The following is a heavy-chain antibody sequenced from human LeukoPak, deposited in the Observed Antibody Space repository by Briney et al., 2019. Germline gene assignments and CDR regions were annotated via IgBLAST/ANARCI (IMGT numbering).Heavy chain of an antibody. V-gene: IGHV3-7*01. J-gene: IGHJ4*02. CDR3: ARVGGKESYYFDY. CDR1: GFTFSSYW. Sequence: AGGSLRLSCAASGFTFSSYWMSWVRQAPGKGLEWVANIKQDGSEKYYVDSVKGRFTISRDNAKNSLYLQMNSLRAEDTAVYYCARVGGKESYYFDYWGQGTLVTVSS. D-gene: IGHD3-10*01. CDR2: IKQDGSEK.